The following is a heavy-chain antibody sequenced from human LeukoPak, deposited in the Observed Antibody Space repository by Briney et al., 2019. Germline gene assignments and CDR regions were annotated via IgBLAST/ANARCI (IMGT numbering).Heavy chain of an antibody. D-gene: IGHD6-6*01. Sequence: SETLSLTCTVSGGSISSYYWSWIRQPPGKGLEWIGYIYYSGSTNYNPSLKSRVTISVDTSKNQFSLKLSSVTAADTAVYYCARDGEYSSSQNAFDIWGQGTMVTVSS. CDR3: ARDGEYSSSQNAFDI. CDR1: GGSISSYY. CDR2: IYYSGST. V-gene: IGHV4-59*01. J-gene: IGHJ3*02.